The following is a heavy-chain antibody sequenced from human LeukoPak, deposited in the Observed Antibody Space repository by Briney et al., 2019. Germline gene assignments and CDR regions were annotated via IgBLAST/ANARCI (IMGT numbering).Heavy chain of an antibody. CDR1: GGSISSGGYY. CDR3: ARDQPDGSMAIDY. Sequence: SETLSLTCTVSGGSISSGGYYWSWIRQHPGKGLEWIGYIYYSGSTYYNPSLKSRVTISVDTSKNQFSLKLSSVTAADTAVYYCARDQPDGSMAIDYWGQGTLVTVSS. D-gene: IGHD2/OR15-2a*01. J-gene: IGHJ4*02. CDR2: IYYSGST. V-gene: IGHV4-31*03.